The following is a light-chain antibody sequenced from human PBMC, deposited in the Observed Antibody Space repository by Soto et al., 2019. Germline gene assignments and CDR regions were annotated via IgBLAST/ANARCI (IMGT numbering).Light chain of an antibody. CDR2: EVN. CDR3: SSYAGSNILI. J-gene: IGLJ2*01. CDR1: SSDVGAYNY. V-gene: IGLV2-8*01. Sequence: QSVLTQPPSASGSPGQSITISCTGTSSDVGAYNYVSWYQQLPGKAPKLIIHEVNKRPSGVPDRFSGSKSGNTASLTVTGLQAEDEADYYCSSYAGSNILIFGEGPKVTVL.